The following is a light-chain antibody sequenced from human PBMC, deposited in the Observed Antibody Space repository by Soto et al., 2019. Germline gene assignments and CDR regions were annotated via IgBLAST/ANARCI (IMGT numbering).Light chain of an antibody. J-gene: IGKJ1*01. V-gene: IGKV1-39*01. CDR2: AAS. Sequence: DIHMTQSPSSLSASVGDRLTISCRASQSIATYLNWYQQKPGEAPGVLIYAASSLQSGVPSRFSGSGSGTDFTLTISSLQPEDFATYYCQQSYSTPWTFGQGTKVDIK. CDR3: QQSYSTPWT. CDR1: QSIATY.